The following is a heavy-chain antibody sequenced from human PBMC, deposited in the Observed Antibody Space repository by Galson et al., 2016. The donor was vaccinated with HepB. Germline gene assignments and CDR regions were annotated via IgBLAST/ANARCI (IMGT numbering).Heavy chain of an antibody. CDR2: VYPSDSEV. CDR1: GFVFAEYW. D-gene: IGHD5-12*01. V-gene: IGHV5-51*01. CDR3: ARLLRGYTDYENVADY. J-gene: IGHJ4*02. Sequence: QSGAEVKKPGESLKISCQTSGFVFAEYWIAWVRQVPGKGLESMAIVYPSDSEVDYSPSFQGRVTISADKSTKTAFLHWGSLRESDSGLYFCARLLRGYTDYENVADYWGQGTLVSVSS.